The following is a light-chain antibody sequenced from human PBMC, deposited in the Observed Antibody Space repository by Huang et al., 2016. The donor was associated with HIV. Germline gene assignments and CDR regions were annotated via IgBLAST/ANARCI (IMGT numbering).Light chain of an antibody. CDR2: GAS. Sequence: EIVMTQSPATLSVSPGERATLPCRASQSVSSNLAWYQQKPGQAPRLLIYGASTRATGIPARFSSSGSGTEFTLTISSLQSEDFAVYYCQQYNNWPPEETFGPGTKVDIK. CDR3: QQYNNWPPEET. V-gene: IGKV3-15*01. J-gene: IGKJ3*01. CDR1: QSVSSN.